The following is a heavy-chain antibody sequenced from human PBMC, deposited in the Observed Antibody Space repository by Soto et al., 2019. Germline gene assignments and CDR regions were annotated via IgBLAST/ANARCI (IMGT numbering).Heavy chain of an antibody. J-gene: IGHJ5*02. Sequence: GGSLRLSCAASGFTFSSYAMSWVRKAPGQGLEWVSAISGSGGSTYYADSVKGRFTIPRDNSKKTLYLQMNSLRAEDTAVYYCAKDRAYCGGDCYDNWFDPWGQGTLVTVSS. D-gene: IGHD2-21*02. CDR2: ISGSGGST. CDR3: AKDRAYCGGDCYDNWFDP. CDR1: GFTFSSYA. V-gene: IGHV3-23*01.